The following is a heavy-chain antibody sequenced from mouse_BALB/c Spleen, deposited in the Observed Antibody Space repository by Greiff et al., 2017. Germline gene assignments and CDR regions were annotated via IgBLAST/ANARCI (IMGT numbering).Heavy chain of an antibody. V-gene: IGHV5-9-3*01. J-gene: IGHJ1*01. D-gene: IGHD2-4*01. Sequence: EVKLVESGGGLVKPGGSLKLSCAASGFTFSSYAMSWVRQTPEKRLEWVATISSGGSYTYYPDSVKGRFTISRDNAKNTLYLQMSSLRSEDTAMYYCARQTYDYDGYFDVWGAGTTVTVSS. CDR2: ISSGGSYT. CDR3: ARQTYDYDGYFDV. CDR1: GFTFSSYA.